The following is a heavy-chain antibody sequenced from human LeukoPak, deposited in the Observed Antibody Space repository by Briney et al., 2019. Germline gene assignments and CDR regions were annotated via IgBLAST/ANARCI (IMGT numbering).Heavy chain of an antibody. CDR3: ARSPARGRYCSGGSCYSARFVYWFDP. J-gene: IGHJ5*02. V-gene: IGHV1-69*13. CDR2: IIPIFGTA. D-gene: IGHD2-15*01. Sequence: SVKVSCKASGGTFSSYAISWVRQAPGQGLEWMGGIIPIFGTANYAQKFQGRVTITADESTSTAYMELSSLRSEDTAVYYCARSPARGRYCSGGSCYSARFVYWFDPWGQGTLVTVSS. CDR1: GGTFSSYA.